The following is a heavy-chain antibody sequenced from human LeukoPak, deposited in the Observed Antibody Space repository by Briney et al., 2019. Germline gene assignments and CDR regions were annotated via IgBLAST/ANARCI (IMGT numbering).Heavy chain of an antibody. V-gene: IGHV4-39*07. CDR3: ARGRGYSYGLRRPFDY. CDR1: GGSISSSSYY. CDR2: INHSGST. D-gene: IGHD5-18*01. J-gene: IGHJ4*02. Sequence: SETLSLTCTVSGGSISSSSYYWSWIRQPPGKGLEWIGEINHSGSTNYNPSLKSRVTISVDTSKNQFSLKLSSVTAADTAVYYCARGRGYSYGLRRPFDYWGQGTLVTVSS.